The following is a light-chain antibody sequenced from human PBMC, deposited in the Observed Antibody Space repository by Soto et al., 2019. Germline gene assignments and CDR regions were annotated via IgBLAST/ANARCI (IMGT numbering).Light chain of an antibody. CDR3: QCYDSSLSGWV. CDR2: GNS. CDR1: SSNIGAGYD. Sequence: QSVLTQPPSVSGAPGQRVTISCTGSSSNIGAGYDVHWYQQLPGTAPKLLIYGNSNRPSGVPDRFSGSKSGTSASLAITGLQAEYEADYYCQCYDSSLSGWVFGGGTKLTVL. V-gene: IGLV1-40*01. J-gene: IGLJ3*02.